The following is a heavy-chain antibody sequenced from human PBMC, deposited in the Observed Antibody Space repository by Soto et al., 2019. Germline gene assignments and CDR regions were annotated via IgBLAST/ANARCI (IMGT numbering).Heavy chain of an antibody. V-gene: IGHV1-8*01. D-gene: IGHD6-19*01. CDR2: MNPNSGNT. CDR1: GYTFTSFD. CDR3: ARAYTWGVAVAGM. J-gene: IGHJ4*02. Sequence: QVQLVQSGAEVKKPGASVKVSCKASGYTFTSFDINWVRQATGQGLEWMGWMNPNSGNTGDAQKFQGRVTMTRNTSKSTAYMELSSLRSEDTAVYYCARAYTWGVAVAGMWGQGTLVTVSS.